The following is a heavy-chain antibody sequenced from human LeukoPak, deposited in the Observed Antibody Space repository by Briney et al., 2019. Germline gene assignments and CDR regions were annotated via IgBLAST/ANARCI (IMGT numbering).Heavy chain of an antibody. Sequence: ASVKVSCKASGYTFTGYYMHWVRQAPGQGLEWMGWINPNSGGTNYAQKFQGWVTITSDTSATTAYMELRNLRSDDTAVYYCARERVARGENFDYWGQGTLVTVSS. D-gene: IGHD3-10*01. CDR1: GYTFTGYY. CDR3: ARERVARGENFDY. J-gene: IGHJ4*02. CDR2: INPNSGGT. V-gene: IGHV1-2*04.